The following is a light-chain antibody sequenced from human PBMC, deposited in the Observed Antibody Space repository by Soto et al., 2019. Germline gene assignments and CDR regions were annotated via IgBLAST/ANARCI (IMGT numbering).Light chain of an antibody. CDR1: QSVSSSY. V-gene: IGKV3-20*01. CDR2: GAS. Sequence: EIVLTQSPGTLSLSPGERATLSCRASQSVSSSYLAWYQQKPGQAPRLLIYGASSRATGIPDSFSGSGYGTDFTLTIRRLEPEDFAVYYCQQYGSSPVTCGGGTKVDIK. CDR3: QQYGSSPVT. J-gene: IGKJ4*01.